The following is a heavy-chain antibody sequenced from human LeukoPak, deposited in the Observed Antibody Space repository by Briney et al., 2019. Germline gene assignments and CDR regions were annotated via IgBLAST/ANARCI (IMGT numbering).Heavy chain of an antibody. Sequence: GGSLRLSCAASGFAFSSYAMSWVRQAPGKGLEWVAAISGSGGSTYYADSVKGRFTISRDNSKNTLYLQMNSLRAEDTAVYYCAKDRSSYCSSTACPMDVWGKGTTVTVSS. CDR1: GFAFSSYA. CDR2: ISGSGGST. CDR3: AKDRSSYCSSTACPMDV. D-gene: IGHD2-2*01. J-gene: IGHJ6*04. V-gene: IGHV3-23*01.